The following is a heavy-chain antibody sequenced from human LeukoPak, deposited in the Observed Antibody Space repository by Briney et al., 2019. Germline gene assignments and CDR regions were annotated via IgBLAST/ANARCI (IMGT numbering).Heavy chain of an antibody. V-gene: IGHV3-21*01. D-gene: IGHD3-22*01. J-gene: IGHJ4*02. CDR1: GFTFSSYS. CDR3: ARVRSHYYDSSGYLDY. Sequence: GGSLRLCCAASGFTFSSYSMKWVRQAAGKGLELVSSISSSSSYIYYADSVKGRFTISSDNAKHSLYLQMNSLRAEDTAVYYCARVRSHYYDSSGYLDYWGQGTLVTVSS. CDR2: ISSSSSYI.